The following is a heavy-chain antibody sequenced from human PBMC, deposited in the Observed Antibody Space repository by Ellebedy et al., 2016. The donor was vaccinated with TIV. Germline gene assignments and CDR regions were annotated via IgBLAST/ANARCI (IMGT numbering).Heavy chain of an antibody. CDR2: VSAYNGDI. V-gene: IGHV1-18*01. CDR1: GYTFTNHG. D-gene: IGHD3-10*01. Sequence: AASVKVSCKGSGYTFTNHGITWVRQAPGQGLEWMGWVSAYNGDIKYAQKFQDRVTITTDTSTSSGYMELRSLRSDDTAVYFCATGRSMMRGFDYWGQGTLVTVSS. CDR3: ATGRSMMRGFDY. J-gene: IGHJ4*02.